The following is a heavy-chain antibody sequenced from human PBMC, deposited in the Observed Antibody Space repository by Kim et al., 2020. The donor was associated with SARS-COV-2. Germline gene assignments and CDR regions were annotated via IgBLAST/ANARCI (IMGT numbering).Heavy chain of an antibody. D-gene: IGHD3-9*01. J-gene: IGHJ5*02. V-gene: IGHV4-31*03. CDR1: GGSISSGGYY. CDR2: IYYSGST. CDR3: ARSGQDDILTGYYSDHEYNWFDP. Sequence: SETLSLTCTVSGGSISSGGYYWSWIRQHPGKGLEWIGYIYYSGSTYYNPSLKSRVTISVDTSKNQFSLKLSSVTAADTAVYYCARSGQDDILTGYYSDHEYNWFDPWGQGTLVTVSS.